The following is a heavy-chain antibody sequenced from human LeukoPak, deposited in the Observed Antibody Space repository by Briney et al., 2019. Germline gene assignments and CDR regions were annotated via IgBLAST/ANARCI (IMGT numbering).Heavy chain of an antibody. J-gene: IGHJ5*02. CDR3: ARHLTYYDFWSASFSWFDP. D-gene: IGHD3-3*01. CDR1: GDSITSGGYS. V-gene: IGHV4-30-2*03. Sequence: SETLSLTCAVSGDSITSGGYSWTWIRQPPGKALEWIGYIYHDDITYYNPSLKSRVTISVDTSKNQFSLKLSSVTAADTAVYYCARHLTYYDFWSASFSWFDPWGQGTLVTVSS. CDR2: IYHDDIT.